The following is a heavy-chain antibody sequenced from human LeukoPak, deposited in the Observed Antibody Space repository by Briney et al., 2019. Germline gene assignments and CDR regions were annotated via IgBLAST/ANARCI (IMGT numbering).Heavy chain of an antibody. D-gene: IGHD2/OR15-2a*01. CDR1: GYTFTSYG. J-gene: IGHJ5*02. V-gene: IGHV1-18*01. CDR2: ISAYNGNT. Sequence: ASVKVSCKASGYTFTSYGISWVRQAPGQGLEWMGWISAYNGNTNYAQKLQGRVTMTTDTSTSTAYMELRSLRSDDTAVYYCARVKGHYLRANNWFDPWGQGTLVTVSS. CDR3: ARVKGHYLRANNWFDP.